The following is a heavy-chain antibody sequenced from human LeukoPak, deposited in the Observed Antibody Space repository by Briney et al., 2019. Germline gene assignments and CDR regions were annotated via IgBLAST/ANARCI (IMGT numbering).Heavy chain of an antibody. J-gene: IGHJ5*02. V-gene: IGHV3-7*01. CDR2: IKEDGSEE. CDR3: ARDQDYYDSSGYYYNWFDP. CDR1: GFSFSTYW. D-gene: IGHD3-22*01. Sequence: PGGSLRLSCAASGFSFSTYWMSWVRQAPGKGLEWVTNIKEDGSEEYYVDSVKGRFTISRDNAENSLYLQMTSLGAEDTAVYYCARDQDYYDSSGYYYNWFDPWGQGTLVTVSS.